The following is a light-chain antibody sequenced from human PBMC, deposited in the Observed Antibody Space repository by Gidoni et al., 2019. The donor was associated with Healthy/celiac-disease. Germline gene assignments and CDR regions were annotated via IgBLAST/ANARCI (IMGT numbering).Light chain of an antibody. CDR1: QSMSSD. CDR3: QQSYSTLRFT. Sequence: DIQMTQSPSSLSASVGDRVTITCRASQSMSSDLNWYQQKPGKAPKLLIYAASSLQSGVPSRFSGSGSGTDFTLTISSLQPEDFATYYCQQSYSTLRFTYXPXTKVDIK. V-gene: IGKV1-39*01. CDR2: AAS. J-gene: IGKJ3*01.